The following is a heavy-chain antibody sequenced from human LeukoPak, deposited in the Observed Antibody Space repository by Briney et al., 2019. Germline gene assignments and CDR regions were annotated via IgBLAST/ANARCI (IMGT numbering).Heavy chain of an antibody. D-gene: IGHD3-3*01. CDR2: ISSSSSTI. CDR3: AREGDFWSGYYASHFDY. Sequence: GGSLRLSCAAYGFTFSSYSMNWVRQAPGKGLEWVSYISSSSSTIYYADSVKGRFTISRDNAKNSLYLQMNSLRAEDTAVYYCAREGDFWSGYYASHFDYWGQGTLVTVSS. CDR1: GFTFSSYS. J-gene: IGHJ4*02. V-gene: IGHV3-48*04.